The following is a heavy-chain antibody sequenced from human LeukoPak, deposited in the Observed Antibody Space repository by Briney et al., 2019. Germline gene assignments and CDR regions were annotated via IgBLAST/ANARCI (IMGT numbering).Heavy chain of an antibody. V-gene: IGHV3-23*01. CDR3: AKALRYFDWLSYYYMDV. Sequence: GGSLRLSCAASGSTFSSYAMSWVRQAPGKGLEWVSAISGSGGSTYYADSVKGRFTISRDNSKNTLYLQMNSLRAEDTAVYYCAKALRYFDWLSYYYMDVWGKGATVTVSS. CDR2: ISGSGGST. D-gene: IGHD3-9*01. J-gene: IGHJ6*03. CDR1: GSTFSSYA.